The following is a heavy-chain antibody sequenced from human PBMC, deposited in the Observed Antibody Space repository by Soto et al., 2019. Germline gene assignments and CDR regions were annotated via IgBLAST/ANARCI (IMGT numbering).Heavy chain of an antibody. CDR1: GFTVGGNY. CDR2: IYSGGAGGST. J-gene: IGHJ6*02. Sequence: EVQLVATGGGLIQPGGSLRLACAASGFTVGGNYMSWVRQAPGKGLEWVSVIYSGGAGGSTYYADSVKGRFTISRDNSNNTLYLQMNSLRVEDTAVYYCARRFYGMDVWGQGTTVTVSS. CDR3: ARRFYGMDV. V-gene: IGHV3-53*02.